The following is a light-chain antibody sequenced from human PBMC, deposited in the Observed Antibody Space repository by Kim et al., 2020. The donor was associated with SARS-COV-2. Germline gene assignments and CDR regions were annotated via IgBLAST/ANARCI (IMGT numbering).Light chain of an antibody. V-gene: IGLV3-19*01. CDR2: GKN. CDR1: SLRSYY. Sequence: ALGQTVRITCQGDSLRSYYASWYQQKPGQAPVLVIYGKNNRPSGIPDRFSGSSSGNTASLTNTGAQAEDEADYYCNSRDSSGNHYVFGTGTKVTAL. CDR3: NSRDSSGNHYV. J-gene: IGLJ1*01.